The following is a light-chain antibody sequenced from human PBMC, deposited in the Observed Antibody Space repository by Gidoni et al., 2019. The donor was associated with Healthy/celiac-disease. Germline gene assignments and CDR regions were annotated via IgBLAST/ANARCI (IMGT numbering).Light chain of an antibody. CDR1: SSDVGGYNY. CDR3: SSYTSSSTRVV. J-gene: IGLJ2*01. CDR2: DVS. V-gene: IGLV2-14*01. Sequence: QPALTQPPPVLGSPGRPITTSCTGTSSDVGGYNYVSWYQQHPGKAPKLMIYDVSNRPSGVSNRFSGSKSGNTASLTISGLQAEDEADYYCSSYTSSSTRVVFGGGTKLTVL.